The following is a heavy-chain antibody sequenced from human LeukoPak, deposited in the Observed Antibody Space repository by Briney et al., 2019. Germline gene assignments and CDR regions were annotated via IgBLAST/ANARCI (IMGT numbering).Heavy chain of an antibody. V-gene: IGHV4-39*07. CDR2: IYYSGST. Sequence: SETLSLTCTVSGGSISSSSYYWGWIRQPPGKGLEWIGSIYYSGSTYYNPSLKSRVTISVDTSKNQFSLKLSSVTAADTAVYYCASFVSSSGWYSGWAEYFQHGGQGTLVTVSA. CDR1: GGSISSSSYY. D-gene: IGHD6-19*01. CDR3: ASFVSSSGWYSGWAEYFQH. J-gene: IGHJ1*01.